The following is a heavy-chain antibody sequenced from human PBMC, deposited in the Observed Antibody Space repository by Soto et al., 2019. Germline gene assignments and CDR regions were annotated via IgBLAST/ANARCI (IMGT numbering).Heavy chain of an antibody. J-gene: IGHJ4*02. Sequence: WIRQPPGKGLEWIGTIYYTGTTSYSPSLKRRVTISVDTSKTQFSLKLSSVTATDTAVYYCAGRRAGDYYFDYWGQGTLVTVSS. V-gene: IGHV4-39*01. CDR3: AGRRAGDYYFDY. CDR2: IYYTGTT. D-gene: IGHD1-26*01.